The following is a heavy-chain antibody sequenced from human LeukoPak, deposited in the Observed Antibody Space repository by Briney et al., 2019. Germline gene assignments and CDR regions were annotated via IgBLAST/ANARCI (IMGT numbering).Heavy chain of an antibody. Sequence: PSETLSLTCTVSGGSISSSSYYWGWIRQPPGKGLEWIGSIYYSGSTYYNPSLKSRVTISVDTSKNQFSLKLSSVTAAVTAVYYCARTLIAAAGTFDYWGQGTLVTVSS. CDR1: GGSISSSSYY. CDR2: IYYSGST. CDR3: ARTLIAAAGTFDY. V-gene: IGHV4-39*01. D-gene: IGHD6-13*01. J-gene: IGHJ4*02.